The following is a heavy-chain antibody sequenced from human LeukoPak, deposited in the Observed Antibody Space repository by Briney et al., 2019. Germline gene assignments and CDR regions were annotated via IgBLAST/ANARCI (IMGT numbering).Heavy chain of an antibody. CDR2: FTTTSIYM. CDR3: ARSILTGYIGEGFDK. V-gene: IGHV3-21*01. Sequence: PGGALRLSCAASGFTFNDFTMHGVRQAPGKGLEWMASFTTTSIYMYYADSVKGRFTISRDNAKNSLYLQMNSLRAEDTAVYYCARSILTGYIGEGFDKWGQGTLVTVSS. J-gene: IGHJ4*02. D-gene: IGHD3-9*01. CDR1: GFTFNDFT.